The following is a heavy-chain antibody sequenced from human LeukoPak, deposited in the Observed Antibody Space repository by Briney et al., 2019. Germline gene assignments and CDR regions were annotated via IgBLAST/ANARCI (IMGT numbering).Heavy chain of an antibody. CDR3: ARGYGSSWFDL. CDR1: GGTSNSHA. J-gene: IGHJ5*02. D-gene: IGHD2-2*01. CDR2: INPNSGAT. Sequence: ASVKVSCKASGGTSNSHAISWVRQAPGQGLEWMGWINPNSGATKYAQKFQGRVTLTGDTSISTAYMDLSRVTGDDTAVFYCARGYGSSWFDLWGQGSLVTVSS. V-gene: IGHV1-2*02.